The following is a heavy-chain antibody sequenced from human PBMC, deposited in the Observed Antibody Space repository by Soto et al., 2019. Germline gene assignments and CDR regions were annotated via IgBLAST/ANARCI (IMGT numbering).Heavy chain of an antibody. CDR3: ASSKPYCDILTDDEGHYYFDY. CDR2: IYYSGST. V-gene: IGHV4-59*01. CDR1: GGSISSYY. D-gene: IGHD3-9*01. Sequence: SETLSLTCTVSGGSISSYYWSWIRQPPGKGLEWIGYIYYSGSTNYNPSLKSRVTISVDTSKNQFSLKLSSVTAADTAVYYCASSKPYCDILTDDEGHYYFDYWGQGTLVTVSS. J-gene: IGHJ4*02.